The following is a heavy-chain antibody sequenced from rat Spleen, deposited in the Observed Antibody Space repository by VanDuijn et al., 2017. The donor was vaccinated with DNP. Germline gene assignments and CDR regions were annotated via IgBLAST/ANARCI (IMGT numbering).Heavy chain of an antibody. D-gene: IGHD5-1*01. V-gene: IGHV2-19*01. Sequence: QVQLKESGPGMVQPSQTLSLTCTVSGFSLTAYSVHWVRQPPGKVLEWIAAISSGGSTYYNSGFKSRLSISRDTSKSQVFLKMNTLQTEDTAIYYCSRDLNWGGYFDYWGQGVMVTVSS. CDR1: GFSLTAYS. J-gene: IGHJ2*01. CDR2: ISSGGST. CDR3: SRDLNWGGYFDY.